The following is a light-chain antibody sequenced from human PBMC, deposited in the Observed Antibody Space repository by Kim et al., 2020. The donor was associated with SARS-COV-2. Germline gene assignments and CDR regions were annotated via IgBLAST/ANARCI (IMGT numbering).Light chain of an antibody. J-gene: IGKJ4*01. CDR2: GAS. Sequence: SPGESATLSCRASQRISSNLAWYQQKPVQAPRLLIYGASTRATGIPARFSGSGSGTEFTLTISSLQSEDFAVYYCQQYNNWPPLTFGGGTKVDIK. CDR1: QRISSN. V-gene: IGKV3D-15*01. CDR3: QQYNNWPPLT.